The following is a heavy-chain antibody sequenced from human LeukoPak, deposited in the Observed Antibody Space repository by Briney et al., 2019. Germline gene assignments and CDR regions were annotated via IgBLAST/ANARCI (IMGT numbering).Heavy chain of an antibody. V-gene: IGHV3-21*01. CDR2: ISSSSSYI. J-gene: IGHJ3*02. CDR1: GFTFSSYS. Sequence: MSGGSVRLSCAASGFTFSSYSMNWVRQAPGKGLEWVSSISSSSSYIYYADSVKGLFTISIDNAKNSLYLQMNSLRAEDTAVYYCARVLEVVVVTDAFDIWGQGTMVTVSS. CDR3: ARVLEVVVVTDAFDI. D-gene: IGHD2-21*02.